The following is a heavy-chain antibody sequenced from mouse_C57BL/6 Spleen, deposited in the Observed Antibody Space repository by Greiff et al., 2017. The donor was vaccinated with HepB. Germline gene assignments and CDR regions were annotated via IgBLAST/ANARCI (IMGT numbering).Heavy chain of an antibody. V-gene: IGHV1-5*01. CDR1: GYTFTSYW. J-gene: IGHJ2*01. CDR2: IYPGNSDT. CDR3: TRGSYYMDY. D-gene: IGHD2-12*01. Sequence: EVQLQQSGTVLARPGASVKMSCKTSGYTFTSYWMHWVKQRPGQGLEWIGAIYPGNSDTSYNQKFKGKAKLTAVTSASTAYMELSSLTNEDSAVYYCTRGSYYMDYWGQGTTLTVSS.